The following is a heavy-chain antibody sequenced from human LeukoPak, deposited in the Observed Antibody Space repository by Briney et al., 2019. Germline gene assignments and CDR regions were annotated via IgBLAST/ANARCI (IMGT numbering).Heavy chain of an antibody. Sequence: SETLSLTCTVSGGSISSYYWSWIRQPPGKGLEWIGEINHSGSTNYNPSLKSRVTISVDTSKNQFSLKLSSVTAADTAVYYCARDPYDYWGQGTLVTVSS. CDR1: GGSISSYY. CDR2: INHSGST. CDR3: ARDPYDY. V-gene: IGHV4-34*01. J-gene: IGHJ4*02.